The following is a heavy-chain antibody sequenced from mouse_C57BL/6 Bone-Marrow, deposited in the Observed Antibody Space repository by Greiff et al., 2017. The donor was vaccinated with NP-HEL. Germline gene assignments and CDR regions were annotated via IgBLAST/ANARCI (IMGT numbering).Heavy chain of an antibody. D-gene: IGHD2-4*01. CDR2: INYDGSST. V-gene: IGHV5-16*01. CDR1: GFTFSDYY. CDR3: AREGGLRRRTYAMDY. J-gene: IGHJ4*01. Sequence: DVQLVESEGGLVQPGSSMKLSCTASGFTFSDYYMAWVRQVPEKGLEWVANINYDGSSTYYLDSLQSRFIISRDNAKNILYLQMSSLKSEDTATYYCAREGGLRRRTYAMDYWGQGTSVTVSS.